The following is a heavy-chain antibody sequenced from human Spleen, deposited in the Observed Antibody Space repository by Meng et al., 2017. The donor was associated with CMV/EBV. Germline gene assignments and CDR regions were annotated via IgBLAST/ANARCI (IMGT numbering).Heavy chain of an antibody. J-gene: IGHJ3*02. D-gene: IGHD3-3*01. V-gene: IGHV3-48*03. Sequence: GESLKISCAASGFSFSSYEMNWVRQAPGKGLEWISYITSSGNIIYYADSVKGRFTISRDNAKNSLYLQMNSLRAEDTAVYYCAKGERFWHDAFDIWGQGTMVTVSS. CDR3: AKGERFWHDAFDI. CDR1: GFSFSSYE. CDR2: ITSSGNII.